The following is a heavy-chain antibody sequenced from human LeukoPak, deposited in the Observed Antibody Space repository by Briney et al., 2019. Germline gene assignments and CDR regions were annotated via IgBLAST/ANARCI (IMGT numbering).Heavy chain of an antibody. CDR3: AKAGYYYDSSGYYYWIDAFDI. V-gene: IGHV3-23*01. CDR2: ISGSGGST. D-gene: IGHD3-22*01. CDR1: GFTFSSYA. Sequence: TGGSLRLSCAASGFTFSSYAMSWVRQAPGKGLEWVSAISGSGGSTYYADSVKGRFTISRDNSKNTLNLQMNSLRAEDTAVYYCAKAGYYYDSSGYYYWIDAFDIWGQGTMVTVSS. J-gene: IGHJ3*02.